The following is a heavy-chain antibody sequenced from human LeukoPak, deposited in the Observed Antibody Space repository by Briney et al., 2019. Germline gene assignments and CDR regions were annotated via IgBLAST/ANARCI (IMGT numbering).Heavy chain of an antibody. CDR1: GGSISSYY. J-gene: IGHJ3*02. Sequence: KPSETLSLTCTASGGSISSYYWSWVRQPPGKGLEWVGYIYYSGSTTYNPSLHNRITISVGKSRTRVSLQLTSVTAADTAFYYCARGLTEFGGGDDAFDIWGQGTMVTVAS. CDR3: ARGLTEFGGGDDAFDI. D-gene: IGHD3-10*01. V-gene: IGHV4-59*01. CDR2: IYYSGST.